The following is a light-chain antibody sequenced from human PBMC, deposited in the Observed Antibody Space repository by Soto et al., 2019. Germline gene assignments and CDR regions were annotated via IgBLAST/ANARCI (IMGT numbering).Light chain of an antibody. Sequence: EIVLTQSPGTLSLSPGERATLSCRASQSVSSSYLAWYQHKPGQAPRLLIYGASSRATGITDRFSGSGSGTDFTLTISRLEPEDFAVYYCQQYGSSPHTVGQGTKLEIK. CDR2: GAS. CDR3: QQYGSSPHT. V-gene: IGKV3-20*01. CDR1: QSVSSSY. J-gene: IGKJ2*01.